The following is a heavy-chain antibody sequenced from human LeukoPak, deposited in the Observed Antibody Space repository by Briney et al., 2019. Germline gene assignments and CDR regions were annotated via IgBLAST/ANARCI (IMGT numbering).Heavy chain of an antibody. CDR1: GFIFSTYT. D-gene: IGHD3-3*01. CDR2: ISYDGSPK. Sequence: GGSLRLSCAASGFIFSTYTMHWVRQAPGKGLEWVAVISYDGSPKYYADSVKGRFTISRDNSKNTLSLQMNSLRAEDTAMYYCAKDGVFLGAFDIWGQGTMATVSS. V-gene: IGHV3-30*04. J-gene: IGHJ3*02. CDR3: AKDGVFLGAFDI.